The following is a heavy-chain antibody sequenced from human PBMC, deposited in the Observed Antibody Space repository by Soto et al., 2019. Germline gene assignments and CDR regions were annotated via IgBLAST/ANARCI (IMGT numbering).Heavy chain of an antibody. J-gene: IGHJ6*02. Sequence: SETLSLTCTVSGGPISSGDYYGSWIRQPPGKGLEWIGYIYYSGSTYYNPSLKSRVTISVDTSKNQFSLKLSSVTAADTAVYYCARDLAHCSSTSCSRMDVWGQGTTVTVSS. D-gene: IGHD2-2*01. CDR1: GGPISSGDYY. CDR2: IYYSGST. V-gene: IGHV4-30-4*01. CDR3: ARDLAHCSSTSCSRMDV.